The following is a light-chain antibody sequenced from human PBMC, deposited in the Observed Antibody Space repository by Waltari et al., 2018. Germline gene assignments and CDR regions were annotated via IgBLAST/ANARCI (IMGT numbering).Light chain of an antibody. CDR2: NTN. CDR1: SGSVSTSHY. V-gene: IGLV8-61*01. CDR3: LLYMGSGSWL. Sequence: QTVMTQEPSFSVSPGGTVTLTCGLSSGSVSTSHYPSWSQQTPGQAPRTLIYNTNTRSSGVPDRFSGSILGNKAALTITGAQADDESDYYCLLYMGSGSWLFGGGTKLTVL. J-gene: IGLJ3*02.